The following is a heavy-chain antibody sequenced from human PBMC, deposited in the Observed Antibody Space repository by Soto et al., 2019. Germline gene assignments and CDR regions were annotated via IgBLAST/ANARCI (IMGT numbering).Heavy chain of an antibody. CDR2: VSYDGNYK. CDR1: GFTFSRHA. CDR3: ARGSFSYGTPWGKHFDY. Sequence: QVQLVESGGGVVQPGRSLRLSCAASGFTFSRHAMHWVRQAPGKGLDWVAVVSYDGNYKYYADSVKGRFTVSRDNSENTLYLQMSSLRDEDTAVYYCARGSFSYGTPWGKHFDYWGQGALVTVSS. D-gene: IGHD5-18*01. J-gene: IGHJ4*02. V-gene: IGHV3-30-3*01.